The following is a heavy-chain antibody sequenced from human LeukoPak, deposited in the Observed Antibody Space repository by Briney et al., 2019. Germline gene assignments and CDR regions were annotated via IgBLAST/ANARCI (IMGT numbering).Heavy chain of an antibody. J-gene: IGHJ4*02. Sequence: SETLSLTCTVSGGSISSSGYYWGWIRQPPGTGLEWIGNIYYSGSTYYNSSLKSRITISVDTSKNQFSLKLNSVTAADTAVYYCARLSAHCSSSCCYFDCWGQGTLVTVSS. V-gene: IGHV4-39*01. CDR1: GGSISSSGYY. CDR3: ARLSAHCSSSCCYFDC. CDR2: IYYSGST. D-gene: IGHD2-2*01.